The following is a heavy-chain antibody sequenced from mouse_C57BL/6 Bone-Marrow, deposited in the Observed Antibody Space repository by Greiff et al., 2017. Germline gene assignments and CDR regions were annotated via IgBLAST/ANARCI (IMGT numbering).Heavy chain of an antibody. Sequence: QVQLQQSGPGQVQPSQSLSITCTVSGFSLTSYGVHWVRQSPGKGLEWLGVIWSGGSTDYNAAFISRLSISKDNSKCQVFFKMTSLQADDTAIYYCARNRCNSGYWGQGTTLTVSS. CDR2: IWSGGST. D-gene: IGHD2-1*01. CDR1: GFSLTSYG. V-gene: IGHV2-2*01. J-gene: IGHJ2*01. CDR3: ARNRCNSGY.